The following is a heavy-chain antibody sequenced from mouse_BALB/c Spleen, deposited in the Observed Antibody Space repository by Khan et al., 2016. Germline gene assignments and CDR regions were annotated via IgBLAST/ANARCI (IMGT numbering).Heavy chain of an antibody. CDR2: IRLKSDDYVT. J-gene: IGHJ2*01. CDR1: GFTFSNYW. V-gene: IGHV6-6*02. CDR3: WILR. Sequence: EVQLEESGGGLVQPGGSMKLSCVATGFTFSNYWMNWVRQSPEKGLEGVAEIRLKSDDYVTHYAQSVKGSFTISRDDSQSSVYLQINNLRAEDTGIYYCWILRWGQGTTLTVSS.